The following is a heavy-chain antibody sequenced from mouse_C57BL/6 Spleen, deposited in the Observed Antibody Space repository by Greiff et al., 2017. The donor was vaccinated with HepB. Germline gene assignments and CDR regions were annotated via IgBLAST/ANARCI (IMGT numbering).Heavy chain of an antibody. J-gene: IGHJ1*03. V-gene: IGHV1-63*01. CDR1: GYTFTNYW. CDR3: ARHYDYDWYFDV. D-gene: IGHD2-4*01. Sequence: VQLQESGAELVRPGTSVKMSCKASGYTFTNYWIGWAKQRPGHGLEWIGDIYPGGGYTNYNEKFKGKATLTADKSSSTAYMQFSSLTSEDSAIYYCARHYDYDWYFDVWGTGTTVTVSS. CDR2: IYPGGGYT.